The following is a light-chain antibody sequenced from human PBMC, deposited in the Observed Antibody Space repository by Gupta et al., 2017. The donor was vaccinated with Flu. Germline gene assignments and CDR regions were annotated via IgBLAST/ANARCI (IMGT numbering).Light chain of an antibody. CDR2: NDN. CDR3: AAWDDSLNAYV. Sequence: QSTLTQPPSTSGTPGQRVTISCSGTTSSIGSNAVNWYQHLAGTAPKLLVYNDNQRPSGIPDRSSGYKSGTSASLAISGLQSEDEASYYCAAWDDSLNAYVFGSGTKVTAL. V-gene: IGLV1-44*01. CDR1: TSSIGSNA. J-gene: IGLJ1*01.